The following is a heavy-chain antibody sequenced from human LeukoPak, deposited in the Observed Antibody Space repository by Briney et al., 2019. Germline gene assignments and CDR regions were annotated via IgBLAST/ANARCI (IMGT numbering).Heavy chain of an antibody. Sequence: SETLSLTCTVPGGSISSYYWSWIRQPAGKGLEWIGRIYTSGSTNYNPSLKSRVTMSVDTSKNQFSLKLSSVTAADTAVYYCARDATMVRGDPYGMDVWGQGTTVTVSS. CDR1: GGSISSYY. J-gene: IGHJ6*02. CDR3: ARDATMVRGDPYGMDV. D-gene: IGHD3-10*01. V-gene: IGHV4-4*07. CDR2: IYTSGST.